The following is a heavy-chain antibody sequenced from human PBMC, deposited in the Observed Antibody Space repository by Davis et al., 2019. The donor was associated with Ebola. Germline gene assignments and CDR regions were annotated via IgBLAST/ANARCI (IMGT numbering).Heavy chain of an antibody. CDR2: ISWNSGSI. CDR1: GFTFDAYA. Sequence: GGSLRLSCAASGFTFDAYAMHWVRQAPGKGLEWVSGISWNSGSIGYADSVKGRFTISRDNAKNSLYLQMNSLRAEDTALYYCAKDFSTNYYYYYGMDVWGQGTTVTVSS. J-gene: IGHJ6*02. V-gene: IGHV3-9*01. D-gene: IGHD2-2*01. CDR3: AKDFSTNYYYYYGMDV.